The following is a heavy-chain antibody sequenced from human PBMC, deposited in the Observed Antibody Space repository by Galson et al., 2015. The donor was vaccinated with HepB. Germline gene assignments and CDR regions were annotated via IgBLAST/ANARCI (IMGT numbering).Heavy chain of an antibody. CDR2: IYDSGST. D-gene: IGHD2-8*02. CDR3: ARARDWCLGT. CDR1: GGSISNIDW. Sequence: ETLSLTCVVYGGSISNIDWWSWVRQPPGKGLEWIGEIYDSGSTKYNPSLKSRVTISLDKSKSQISLKLNSVTAADTAVYYCARARDWCLGTWGQGGLVTVSS. V-gene: IGHV4-4*02. J-gene: IGHJ5*02.